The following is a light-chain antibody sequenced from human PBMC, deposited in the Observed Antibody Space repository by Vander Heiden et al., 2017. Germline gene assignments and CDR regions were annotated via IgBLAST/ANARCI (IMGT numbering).Light chain of an antibody. CDR1: QSVSSY. CDR2: DAS. V-gene: IGKV3-11*01. J-gene: IGKJ3*01. Sequence: EIVLAPSPSTLSLYPGDRASIPCSASQSVSSYLAWYQQKPGQAPRLLIYDASNRATGIPARFSGSGSGTDFTLTISSLEPEDFAVYYCQQRSNWLFTFGPGTKVDIK. CDR3: QQRSNWLFT.